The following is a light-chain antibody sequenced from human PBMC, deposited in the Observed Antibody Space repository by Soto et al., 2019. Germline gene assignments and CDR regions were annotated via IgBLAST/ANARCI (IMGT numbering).Light chain of an antibody. CDR2: GAS. Sequence: DIQMTQSPSSLSASVGDRVTITCRASQSISSYLYWYQQKPGKAPKLLIYGASSLHSGVPSRFGGSGSGTDFTLTISSLQPEDFATYFCRQSYSNPRTFGQGTKVDIK. CDR3: RQSYSNPRT. CDR1: QSISSY. V-gene: IGKV1-39*01. J-gene: IGKJ1*01.